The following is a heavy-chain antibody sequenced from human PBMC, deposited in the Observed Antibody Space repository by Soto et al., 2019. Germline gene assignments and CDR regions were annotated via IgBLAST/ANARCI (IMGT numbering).Heavy chain of an antibody. CDR3: AREEIYYYTGH. Sequence: QVQLVESGGGVVQPGRSLRLSCAASGFTFSSYGMHWVRQAPGKGLEWVAAIWYDGSNQYYADSVKGRFTISRDNSKNTLHLQMNSLRAEDTAVYYCAREEIYYYTGHWGQGTLVTVSS. D-gene: IGHD3-22*01. CDR2: IWYDGSNQ. V-gene: IGHV3-33*01. CDR1: GFTFSSYG. J-gene: IGHJ4*02.